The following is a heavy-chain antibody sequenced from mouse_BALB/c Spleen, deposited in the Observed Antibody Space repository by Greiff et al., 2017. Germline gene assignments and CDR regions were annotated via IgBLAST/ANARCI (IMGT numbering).Heavy chain of an antibody. J-gene: IGHJ2*01. CDR1: GYTFTSYT. CDR2: INPSSGYT. V-gene: IGHV1-4*01. CDR3: AREGEGKDYFDY. Sequence: VQLQQSGAELARPGASVKMSCKASGYTFTSYTMHWVKQRPGQGLEWIGYINPSSGYTNYNQKFKDKATLTADKSSSTAYMQLSSLTSEDSAVYYCAREGEGKDYFDYWGQGTTLTVSS.